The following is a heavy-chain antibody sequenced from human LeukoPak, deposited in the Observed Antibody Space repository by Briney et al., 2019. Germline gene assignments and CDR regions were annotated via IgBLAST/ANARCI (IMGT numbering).Heavy chain of an antibody. D-gene: IGHD3-16*02. CDR3: ARDWFTRLGELSPDRAFDY. Sequence: GGSLRLSCAASGCTFVDFFMIWARQAPGKGLDGVSGINWIGGSTGYADSVKGRFTISRDNAKNSLYLQMNSLRAEDTALYYCARDWFTRLGELSPDRAFDYWGQGTLVTVSS. J-gene: IGHJ4*02. CDR1: GCTFVDFF. V-gene: IGHV3-20*04. CDR2: INWIGGST.